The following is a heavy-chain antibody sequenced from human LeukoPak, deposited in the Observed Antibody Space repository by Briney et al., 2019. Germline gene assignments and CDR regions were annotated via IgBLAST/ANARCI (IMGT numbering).Heavy chain of an antibody. CDR1: GFTFSYYA. D-gene: IGHD3-3*01. CDR3: ARDENDFWSGYPDY. Sequence: GGSLRLSCTASGFTFSYYAMHWVRQAPGKGLESVAVISYDGAKEYYAGSVKGRFTISRDNSKNALYLQMNSLRGDDSAVYYCARDENDFWSGYPDYWGQGTLVTVSP. V-gene: IGHV3-30-3*01. CDR2: ISYDGAKE. J-gene: IGHJ4*02.